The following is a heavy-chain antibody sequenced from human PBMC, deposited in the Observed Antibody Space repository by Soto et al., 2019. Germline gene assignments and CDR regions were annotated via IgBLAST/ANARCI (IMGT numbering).Heavy chain of an antibody. CDR2: VSGSGLIT. V-gene: IGHV3-23*01. CDR1: GFTFSSFA. Sequence: EVQLLESGGGLVQPGGSLRLSCAASGFTFSSFAMSWVRQAPGKGLEWVSSVSGSGLITYYTDSVKGRFTLSRDNSKNTLYLQMNSLRAEDTAVYYCARDRQRAASYPYYYYGMDVWGQGTTVTVSS. J-gene: IGHJ6*02. D-gene: IGHD6-13*01. CDR3: ARDRQRAASYPYYYYGMDV.